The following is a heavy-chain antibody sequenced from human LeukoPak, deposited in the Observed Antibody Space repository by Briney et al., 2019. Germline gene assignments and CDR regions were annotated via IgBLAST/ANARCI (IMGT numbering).Heavy chain of an antibody. D-gene: IGHD2-15*01. CDR1: GGSISSSNW. Sequence: SGTLSLTCAVSGGSISSSNWWSWVRQPPGKGLEWIGSIYYGGSTYYNPSLKSRVTISVDTSMNQFSLKLSFVTTADTAVYYCARALGYCSGGSCTRGYNWFDPWGQGTLVTVPS. CDR2: IYYGGST. V-gene: IGHV4-4*02. CDR3: ARALGYCSGGSCTRGYNWFDP. J-gene: IGHJ5*02.